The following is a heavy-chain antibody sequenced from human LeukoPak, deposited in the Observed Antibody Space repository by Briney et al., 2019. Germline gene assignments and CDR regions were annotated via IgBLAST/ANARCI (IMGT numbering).Heavy chain of an antibody. D-gene: IGHD6-13*01. V-gene: IGHV1-8*01. CDR2: MNPNSGNT. Sequence: GASVKVSCKASGYTFTSYDINWVRQATGQGLEWMGWMNPNSGNTGYAQKFQGRVTMTRNTSISTAYMELSSLRSEDTAVYYCASMTAAAGTRPFGYWGQGTLVTVSS. CDR1: GYTFTSYD. CDR3: ASMTAAAGTRPFGY. J-gene: IGHJ4*02.